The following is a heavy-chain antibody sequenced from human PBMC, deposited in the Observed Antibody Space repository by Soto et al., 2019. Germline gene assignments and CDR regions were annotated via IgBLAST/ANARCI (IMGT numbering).Heavy chain of an antibody. J-gene: IGHJ4*02. Sequence: GGSLRLSCAASGFTFSNAWMNWVRQAPGKGLEWVGRIKSKTDGGTTDYAAPVKGRFTISRDDSKNTLYLQMNSLKTEDTAVYYCTTMAYDSSGYYLDYWGQGTLVTVSS. CDR2: IKSKTDGGTT. V-gene: IGHV3-15*07. CDR1: GFTFSNAW. CDR3: TTMAYDSSGYYLDY. D-gene: IGHD3-22*01.